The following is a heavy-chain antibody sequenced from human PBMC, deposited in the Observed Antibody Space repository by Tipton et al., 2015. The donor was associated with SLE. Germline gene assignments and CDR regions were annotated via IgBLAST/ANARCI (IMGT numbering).Heavy chain of an antibody. J-gene: IGHJ4*02. V-gene: IGHV3-48*03. D-gene: IGHD3-16*01. CDR1: GFTFSRYE. CDR3: ARSHWGDY. CDR2: ISGTGNAI. Sequence: SLRLSCAASGFTFSRYEMNWVRQAPGKGLEWLLYISGTGNAIFYADSVKGRFTISRDNAKNSLYLQMNNLRAEDTAVYYCARSHWGDYWGQGTLVTVSS.